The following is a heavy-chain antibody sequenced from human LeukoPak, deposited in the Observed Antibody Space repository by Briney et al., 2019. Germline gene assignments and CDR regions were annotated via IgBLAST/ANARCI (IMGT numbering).Heavy chain of an antibody. Sequence: GASVKVSCKASGYTFTGYYMHWVRQAPGQGLEWMGWINPNSGGTNYAQKFQGRVTMTRDTSVSTAYMELSRLRSDDTAVYHCARDFIVVVPAAPPPNYYYYMDVWGKGTTVTVSS. CDR1: GYTFTGYY. CDR2: INPNSGGT. CDR3: ARDFIVVVPAAPPPNYYYYMDV. D-gene: IGHD2-2*01. J-gene: IGHJ6*03. V-gene: IGHV1-2*02.